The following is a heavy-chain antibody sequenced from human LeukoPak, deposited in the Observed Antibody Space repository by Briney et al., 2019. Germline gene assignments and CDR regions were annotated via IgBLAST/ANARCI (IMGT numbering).Heavy chain of an antibody. CDR2: MSSGGTYI. CDR1: GFTFSTYA. V-gene: IGHV3-21*04. J-gene: IGHJ4*02. Sequence: GGSLRLSCAASGFTFSTYAMTWVRQAPGKGLEWVSSMSSGGTYIYYADSVRGRFTISRDNSKNTLYLQMNSLRAEDTAVYYCAKDREVTPSDLWYWGQGTLVTVSS. D-gene: IGHD3/OR15-3a*01. CDR3: AKDREVTPSDLWY.